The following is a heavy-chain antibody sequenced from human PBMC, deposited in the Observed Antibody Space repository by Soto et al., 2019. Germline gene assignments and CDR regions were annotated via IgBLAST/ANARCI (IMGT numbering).Heavy chain of an antibody. J-gene: IGHJ4*02. CDR2: MYYSPST. CDR3: ARGTVTVDY. V-gene: IGHV4-61*01. CDR1: GRSVSSGSFY. Sequence: PQTLSLTWTLSGRSVSSGSFYWSWIRQPPGKGLEWIRYMYYSPSTNYNPSLKSRVTISVDTSKNQFSLKLSSVTAADTAVYDCARGTVTVDYWGQGTLVTVSS. D-gene: IGHD4-17*01.